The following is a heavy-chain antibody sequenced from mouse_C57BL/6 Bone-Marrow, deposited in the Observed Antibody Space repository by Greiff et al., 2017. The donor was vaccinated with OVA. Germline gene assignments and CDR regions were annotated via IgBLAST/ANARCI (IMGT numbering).Heavy chain of an antibody. J-gene: IGHJ1*03. V-gene: IGHV1-9*01. D-gene: IGHD2-1*01. Sequence: QVQLKESGAELMKPGASVKLSCKATGYTFTGYWIEWVKQRPGHGLEWIGEILPGSGSTNYNEKFKGKATFTADTSSNTAYMQLSSLTTEDSAIYYCARRHYYGKPPDWYFDVWGTGTTVTVSS. CDR1: GYTFTGYW. CDR2: ILPGSGST. CDR3: ARRHYYGKPPDWYFDV.